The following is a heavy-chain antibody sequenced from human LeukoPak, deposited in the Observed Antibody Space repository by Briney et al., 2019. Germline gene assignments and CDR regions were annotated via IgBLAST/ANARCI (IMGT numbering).Heavy chain of an antibody. V-gene: IGHV1-18*01. CDR3: ARASSYYGSGRGWAYDY. CDR1: GYTFTSYG. J-gene: IGHJ4*02. D-gene: IGHD3-10*01. CDR2: ISAYNGNT. Sequence: ASVKVSCKASGYTFTSYGISWVRQAPGQGLEWMGWISAYNGNTNYAQKLQGRVTMTTDTSTSTAYMELRSLRSDDTAVYYCARASSYYGSGRGWAYDYWGQGTLVTVSS.